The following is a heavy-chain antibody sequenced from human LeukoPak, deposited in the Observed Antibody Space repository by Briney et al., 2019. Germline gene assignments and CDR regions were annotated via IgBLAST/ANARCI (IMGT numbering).Heavy chain of an antibody. Sequence: PSGTLSLTCAVSGDSISSANWWSWVRQPPGKGLEWIGEIYHSGSTNYNPSLKSRVTISVDKSKNQFSLKLTPVTAADTAVYYCARTAGYSRSWYYLDYWGQGALVTVSS. D-gene: IGHD6-13*01. V-gene: IGHV4-4*02. CDR2: IYHSGST. J-gene: IGHJ4*02. CDR3: ARTAGYSRSWYYLDY. CDR1: GDSISSANW.